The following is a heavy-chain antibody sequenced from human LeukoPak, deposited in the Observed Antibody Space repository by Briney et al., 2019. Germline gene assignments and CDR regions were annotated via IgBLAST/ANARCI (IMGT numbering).Heavy chain of an antibody. Sequence: GASVKVSCKAFGYTFTSNYMHWVRQAPGQGPEWMGVISPSGGSTTYAQKFQGRVTLTRDMSTSTDYLELSSLRSEDTAVYYCARVTPLYGDYDELPRLNNWFDPWGQGTLVTVSS. CDR2: ISPSGGST. CDR1: GYTFTSNY. CDR3: ARVTPLYGDYDELPRLNNWFDP. V-gene: IGHV1-46*01. J-gene: IGHJ5*02. D-gene: IGHD4-17*01.